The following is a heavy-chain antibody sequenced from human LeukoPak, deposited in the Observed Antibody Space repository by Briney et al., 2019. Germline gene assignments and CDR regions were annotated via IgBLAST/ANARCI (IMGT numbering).Heavy chain of an antibody. Sequence: PSETLSLTCTVSGGSISSSSYYWGWIRQPPVKGLEWIGSIYYSGSTYYNPSLKSRVTISVDTSKNQFSLKLSSVTAADTAVYYCARRLRWHTYVDYWGQGTLVTVSS. CDR2: IYYSGST. CDR1: GGSISSSSYY. J-gene: IGHJ4*02. CDR3: ARRLRWHTYVDY. V-gene: IGHV4-39*07. D-gene: IGHD4-23*01.